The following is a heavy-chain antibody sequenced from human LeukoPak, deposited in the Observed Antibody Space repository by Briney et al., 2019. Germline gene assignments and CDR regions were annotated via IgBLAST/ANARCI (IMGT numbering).Heavy chain of an antibody. CDR3: AKTSDQLLYSKFDF. CDR1: GFTFSFYG. D-gene: IGHD2/OR15-2a*01. J-gene: IGHJ4*02. CDR2: IQYDGSYR. Sequence: GGSLRLSCAPSGFTFSFYGMHWVGQAPGKGLEWVAFIQYDGSYRFYADSVQGRFSISRDNSKNTLFLQMNSLRAEDTALYYCAKTSDQLLYSKFDFWGQGTLVTVSS. V-gene: IGHV3-30*02.